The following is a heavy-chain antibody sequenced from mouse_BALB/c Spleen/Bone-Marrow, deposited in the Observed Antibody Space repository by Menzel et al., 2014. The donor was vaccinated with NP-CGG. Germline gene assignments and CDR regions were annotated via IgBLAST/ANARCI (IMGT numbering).Heavy chain of an antibody. V-gene: IGHV14-3*02. CDR1: GFNIKDTY. J-gene: IGHJ4*01. CDR3: AXXXXYAMXX. CDR2: IDPANGNT. Sequence: VQLQQSGAELVKPGASVKLSCTASGFNIKDTYMHWVKQRPDQGLEWIGRIDPANGNTKYDPKFQGKATITADTSSNTAYLQLXXXXXXXXXXXXXAXXXXYAMXXXGQGTSVTVPS.